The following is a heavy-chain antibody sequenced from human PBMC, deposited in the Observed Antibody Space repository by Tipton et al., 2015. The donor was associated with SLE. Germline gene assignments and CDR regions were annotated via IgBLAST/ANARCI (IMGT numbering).Heavy chain of an antibody. CDR3: ARDRRGWYFDL. CDR1: GGSIRSSRHF. CDR2: PYYSGNT. Sequence: TLSLTCTVSGGSIRSSRHFWGWIRQPPGKGLEWIGVPYYSGNTYYNPSLKSPVTLSIDTSKNQSSLKMRSVTAADTAVYYCARDRRGWYFDLWGRGTLVTVSS. V-gene: IGHV4-39*07. J-gene: IGHJ2*01. D-gene: IGHD3-10*01.